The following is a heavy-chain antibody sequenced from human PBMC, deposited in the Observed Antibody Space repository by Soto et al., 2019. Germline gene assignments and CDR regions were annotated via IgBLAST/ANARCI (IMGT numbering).Heavy chain of an antibody. V-gene: IGHV4-34*01. CDR1: GGFLSESY. D-gene: IGHD3-16*01. J-gene: IGHJ5*02. Sequence: SETLSLTCAVYGGFLSESYWTWIRQPPGKGLEWIGEINHVGGTNYNPSLKSRVTMSVDTSQNQFPLRLISVTAADTAMYFCVRIRYQLPSSVLWLDPWGQGTPVTVPS. CDR2: INHVGGT. CDR3: VRIRYQLPSSVLWLDP.